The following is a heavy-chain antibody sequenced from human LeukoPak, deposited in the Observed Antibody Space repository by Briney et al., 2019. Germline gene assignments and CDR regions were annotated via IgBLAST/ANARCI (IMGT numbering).Heavy chain of an antibody. CDR1: GGSISNYY. CDR3: ARDFDTGGYYIY. V-gene: IGHV4-59*01. J-gene: IGHJ4*02. D-gene: IGHD3-22*01. CDR2: IYYTGST. Sequence: SETLSLTCTVSGGSISNYYWSWIRQPPGKGLEWIGYIYYTGSTNYNPSLKSRVTISVDTSKNQFSLKLSSVSAADTAVYYCARDFDTGGYYIYWGQGTLVTVSS.